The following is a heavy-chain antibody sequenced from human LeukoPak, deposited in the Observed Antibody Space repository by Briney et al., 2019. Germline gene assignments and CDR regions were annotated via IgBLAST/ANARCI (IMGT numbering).Heavy chain of an antibody. J-gene: IGHJ6*03. CDR3: ARYSSSWHSLGYMDV. CDR1: GYTFIGYY. V-gene: IGHV1-2*02. D-gene: IGHD6-13*01. CDR2: INPNNGGT. Sequence: GSVNVSCKASGYTFIGYYIHWERQAPGQGLEWMGWINPNNGGTNYAQKFQGRVTMTRDTSISTAYMELSSLRSDDTAVYYCARYSSSWHSLGYMDVWGKGTTVTVSS.